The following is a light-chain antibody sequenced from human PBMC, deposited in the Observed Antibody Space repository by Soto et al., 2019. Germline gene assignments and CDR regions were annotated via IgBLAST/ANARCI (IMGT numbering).Light chain of an antibody. Sequence: EIVLTQSPGTLSLSPGERATLSCRASQSVRSDYLAWYQQKPGQAPRLHIYGASTRATGIPDRFTGSGSGTDFTLTISRLEPEDVATYYCQKYNSAPQTFGQGTKVDI. J-gene: IGKJ1*01. CDR3: QKYNSAPQT. CDR1: QSVRSDY. V-gene: IGKV3-20*01. CDR2: GAS.